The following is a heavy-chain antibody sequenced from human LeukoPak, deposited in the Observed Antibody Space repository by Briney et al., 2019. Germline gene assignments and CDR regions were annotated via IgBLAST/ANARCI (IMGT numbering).Heavy chain of an antibody. V-gene: IGHV3-48*03. CDR3: ARWGYSSGYYYDY. CDR2: ISSSGSTI. Sequence: GGSLRLSCAASGFTFSSYEMNCVRQAPGKGLEWVSYISSSGSTIYYADSVKGRFTISRDNAKSSLYLQMNSLRAEDTAVYYCARWGYSSGYYYDYWGRGTLVTVSS. J-gene: IGHJ4*02. D-gene: IGHD3-22*01. CDR1: GFTFSSYE.